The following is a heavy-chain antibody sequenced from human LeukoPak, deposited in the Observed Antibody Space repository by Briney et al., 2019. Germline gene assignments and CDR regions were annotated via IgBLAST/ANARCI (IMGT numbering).Heavy chain of an antibody. CDR2: NSAYNGNT. Sequence: ASVKVSCKASGYTFTSYGIGWVRQAPGQGLEWMGWNSAYNGNTNYAQKLQGRVTMTTDTSTSTAYMELRSLRSDDTAVYYCARLMNYYDSSGYYYFDYWGQGTLVTVSS. CDR1: GYTFTSYG. J-gene: IGHJ4*02. V-gene: IGHV1-18*01. CDR3: ARLMNYYDSSGYYYFDY. D-gene: IGHD3-22*01.